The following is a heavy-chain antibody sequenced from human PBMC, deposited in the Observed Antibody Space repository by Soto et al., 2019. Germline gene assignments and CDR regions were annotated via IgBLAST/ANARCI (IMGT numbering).Heavy chain of an antibody. J-gene: IGHJ6*02. CDR2: IYYSGST. D-gene: IGHD3-3*01. CDR1: GGSISSSSYY. CDR3: ARHIGYYDFWSGYYGNQYGMDV. V-gene: IGHV4-39*01. Sequence: SETLSLTCTVSGGSISSSSYYWGWIRQPPGKGLEWIGSIYYSGSTYYNPSLKSRVTISVDTSKNQFSLKLSSVTAADTAVYYCARHIGYYDFWSGYYGNQYGMDVWGQGTTVTVSS.